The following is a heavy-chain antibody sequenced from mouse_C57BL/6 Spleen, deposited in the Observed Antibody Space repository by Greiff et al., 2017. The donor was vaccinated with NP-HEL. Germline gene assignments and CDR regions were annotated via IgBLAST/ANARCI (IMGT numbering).Heavy chain of an antibody. CDR3: ARGDSNYYFDY. D-gene: IGHD2-5*01. V-gene: IGHV1-54*01. CDR2: INPGSGGT. Sequence: VQLQQSGAELVRPGTSVKVSCKASGYAFTNYLIEWVKQRPGQGLEWIGVINPGSGGTNYNEQFKGKATLTADNSSRTAYMQLSSLTSEDSVGYICARGDSNYYFDYWGQGTPLTVSP. CDR1: GYAFTNYL. J-gene: IGHJ2*01.